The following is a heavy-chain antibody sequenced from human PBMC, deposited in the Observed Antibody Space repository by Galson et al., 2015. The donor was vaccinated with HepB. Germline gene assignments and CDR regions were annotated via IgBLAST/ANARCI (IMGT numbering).Heavy chain of an antibody. CDR2: INPDSGDT. CDR3: ARDLGYYVSNDLDI. J-gene: IGHJ6*02. D-gene: IGHD3-3*01. V-gene: IGHV1-2*02. CDR1: GYIFTDYY. Sequence: SVKVSCKASGYIFTDYYLHWLRQAPGQGLEWMGWINPDSGDTYYAQNFLGRVTMTRDTSITTTYMDLSRLRSDDTAVYFSARDLGYYVSNDLDIWGQGTTVPVSS.